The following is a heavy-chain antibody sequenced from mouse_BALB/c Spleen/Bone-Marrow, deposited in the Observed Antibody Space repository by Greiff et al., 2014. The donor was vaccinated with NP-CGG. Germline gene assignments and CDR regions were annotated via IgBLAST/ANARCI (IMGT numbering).Heavy chain of an antibody. CDR2: ISYSGST. D-gene: IGHD1-1*01. Sequence: VQLKESGPGLVKPSQSLSLTCTVTGYSITSDYAWNWIRQFPGNNLEWMGYISYSGSTSYNPSLKSRISITRDTSKNQFFLQLNSVTTEDTATYYCARYYGSSYYAMDYWGQGTSVTVSS. CDR1: GYSITSDYA. J-gene: IGHJ4*01. V-gene: IGHV3-2*02. CDR3: ARYYGSSYYAMDY.